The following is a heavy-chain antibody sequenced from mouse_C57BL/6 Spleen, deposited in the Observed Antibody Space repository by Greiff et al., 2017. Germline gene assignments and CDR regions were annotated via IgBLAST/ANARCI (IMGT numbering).Heavy chain of an antibody. CDR3: ARSHYGSIYYWYFDV. J-gene: IGHJ1*03. CDR1: GYTFTSYW. Sequence: VQLQQPGAEFVKPGASVKMSCKASGYTFTSYWITWVKQRPGQGLEWIGEIYPGRGSTNYNEKFKSKATLTVDTSSSTAYMKLRSLSSEDSAVYYCARSHYGSIYYWYFDVWGTGTTFTVSS. V-gene: IGHV1-55*01. CDR2: IYPGRGST. D-gene: IGHD1-1*01.